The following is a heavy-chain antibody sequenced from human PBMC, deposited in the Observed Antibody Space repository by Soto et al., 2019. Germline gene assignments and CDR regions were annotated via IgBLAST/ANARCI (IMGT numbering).Heavy chain of an antibody. J-gene: IGHJ6*02. CDR2: IYYSGST. CDR1: GGSISSGDYY. Sequence: SETLSLTCTVSGGSISSGDYYWSWIRQPPGKGLEWIGYIYYSGSTYYNPSLKSRVTISVDTSKNQLSLKLSSVTAADTAVYFCASNFYDSSGTVYYYYGMDVWGQGTTVTVSS. V-gene: IGHV4-30-4*01. CDR3: ASNFYDSSGTVYYYYGMDV. D-gene: IGHD3-22*01.